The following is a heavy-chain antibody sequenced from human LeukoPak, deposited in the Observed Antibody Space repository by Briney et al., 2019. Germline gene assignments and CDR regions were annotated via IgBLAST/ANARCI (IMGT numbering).Heavy chain of an antibody. D-gene: IGHD4-17*01. V-gene: IGHV3-7*01. CDR1: GLTFSSYW. Sequence: GXXLRLSCAASGLTFSSYWMSWVRQAPGKGLEWVANIKQDGSEKYYVDSVKGRFTISRDNDKNSLYLQMNRLRAEDTAVYYCARLTTVTTHNWFDPWGQGTLVTVSS. CDR3: ARLTTVTTHNWFDP. J-gene: IGHJ5*02. CDR2: IKQDGSEK.